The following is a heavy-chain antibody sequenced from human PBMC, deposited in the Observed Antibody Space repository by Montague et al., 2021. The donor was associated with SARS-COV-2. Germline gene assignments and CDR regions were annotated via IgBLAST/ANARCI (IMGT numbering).Heavy chain of an antibody. CDR1: GFTFSSYE. J-gene: IGHJ6*02. CDR2: ISSSGSTI. V-gene: IGHV3-48*03. Sequence: SLRLSCAASGFTFSSYEMNWVRQAPGKGLEWVSYISSSGSTIYYADSVKGRFTISGDNAKNSLYLQMNSLRAEDTAVYYCARGGTYYDFWSGYRNYYYGMDVWGQGTTVTVSS. CDR3: ARGGTYYDFWSGYRNYYYGMDV. D-gene: IGHD3-3*01.